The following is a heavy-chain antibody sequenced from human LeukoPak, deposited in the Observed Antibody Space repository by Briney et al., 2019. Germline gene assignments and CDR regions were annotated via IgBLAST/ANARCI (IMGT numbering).Heavy chain of an antibody. J-gene: IGHJ4*02. V-gene: IGHV1-46*01. D-gene: IGHD3-22*01. Sequence: ASVKVSCKASGYTFTSYYMHWVRQAPGQGLEWMGIINPSGGSTSYAQKFQGRVTMTRDTSTSTVYMELSSLRSEDTAVYYCARGSYPYYYDSSGSGYWGQGTLVTVSS. CDR3: ARGSYPYYYDSSGSGY. CDR2: INPSGGST. CDR1: GYTFTSYY.